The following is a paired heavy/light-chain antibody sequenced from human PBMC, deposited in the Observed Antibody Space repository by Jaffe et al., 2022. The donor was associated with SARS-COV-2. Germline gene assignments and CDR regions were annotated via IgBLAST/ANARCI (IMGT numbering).Light chain of an antibody. V-gene: IGLV2-18*02. Sequence: QSALTQPPSVSGSPGQSVTISCTGTSSDVGSYNRVSWYQQPPGTAPKLMIYEVSNRPSGVPDRFSGSKSGNTASLTISGLQAEDEADYYCSSYTTSSTVVFGGGTKLTVL. J-gene: IGLJ2*01. CDR3: SSYTTSSTVV. CDR2: EVS. CDR1: SSDVGSYNR.
Heavy chain of an antibody. V-gene: IGHV3-23*01. CDR1: GFTFSNYA. CDR2: IYGSGDTT. J-gene: IGHJ4*02. D-gene: IGHD6-13*01. CDR3: AKRGNNWYHFDS. Sequence: EVQLLESGGGLVQPGGSLRLSCAASGFTFSNYAMSWVRQAPGKGLEWVSAIYGSGDTTFYADSVRGRFTISRDNTKNTLYLQLNSLRAEDTAIYYCAKRGNNWYHFDSWGQGTLVTVSS.